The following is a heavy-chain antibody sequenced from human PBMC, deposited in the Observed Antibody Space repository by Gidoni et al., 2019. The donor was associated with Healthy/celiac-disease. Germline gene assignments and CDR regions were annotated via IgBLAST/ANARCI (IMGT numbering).Heavy chain of an antibody. CDR1: GGSISSSSYY. D-gene: IGHD6-13*01. V-gene: IGHV4-39*01. J-gene: IGHJ6*02. Sequence: QLQLQESGPGLVKPSETLSLTCTVSGGSISSSSYYWGWIRQPPGKGLEWIGSIYYSGSTYYNPSLKSRVTISVDTSKNQFSLKLSSVTAADTAVYYCAAPLYSSSNYYYYGMDVWGQGTTVTVSS. CDR2: IYYSGST. CDR3: AAPLYSSSNYYYYGMDV.